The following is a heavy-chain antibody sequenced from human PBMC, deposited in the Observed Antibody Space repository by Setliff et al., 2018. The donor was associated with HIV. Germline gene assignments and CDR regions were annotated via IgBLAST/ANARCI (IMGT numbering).Heavy chain of an antibody. CDR1: GGSISDYY. D-gene: IGHD3-3*01. CDR3: ARQSGYTRGWDIFGLVAGSFDI. V-gene: IGHV4-59*08. Sequence: SETLSLTCSVSGGSISDYYWSWIRQPPGKGLEWIGYIFYSGTTNYNPSLKSRLTMSVDTSKNQFSLSLNSVTAADTAVYYCARQSGYTRGWDIFGLVAGSFDIWGQGTMVTVSS. J-gene: IGHJ3*02. CDR2: IFYSGTT.